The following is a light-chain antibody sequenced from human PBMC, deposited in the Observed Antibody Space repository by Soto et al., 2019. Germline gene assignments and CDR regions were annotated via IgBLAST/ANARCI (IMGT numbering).Light chain of an antibody. CDR3: MQVAHFPRT. CDR1: QSLVYSDGNTY. CDR2: QIS. J-gene: IGKJ1*01. Sequence: DVVLTQTPLSSPVTLGQPASISCRSSQSLVYSDGNTYLSWLQQRPGQPPRLLIYQISNRFSGVPDRFSGSGAGTDFTLKISMVEAEDVGVYYCMQVAHFPRTFGQGTKVEI. V-gene: IGKV2-24*01.